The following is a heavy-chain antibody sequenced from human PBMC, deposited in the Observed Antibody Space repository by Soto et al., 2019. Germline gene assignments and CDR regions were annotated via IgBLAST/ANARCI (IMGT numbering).Heavy chain of an antibody. J-gene: IGHJ5*02. Sequence: SETLSLTCVVSGYSISSGYYWAWVRQPPGKELEWIGSIYHSGKTYYKPSLRSRVTVSVDTSKNQFSMKLISVTAADTAVYYCARDKRVTMIGGWFDPWGQGTLVTVPQ. CDR2: IYHSGKT. V-gene: IGHV4-38-2*02. CDR3: ARDKRVTMIGGWFDP. CDR1: GYSISSGYY. D-gene: IGHD3-22*01.